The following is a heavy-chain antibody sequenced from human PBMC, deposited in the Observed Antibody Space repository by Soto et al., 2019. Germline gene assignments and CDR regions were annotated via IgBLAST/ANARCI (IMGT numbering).Heavy chain of an antibody. D-gene: IGHD3-16*01. CDR1: GFTFSNPG. J-gene: IGHJ5*02. CDR2: ISYDGGHR. V-gene: IGHV3-30*18. CDR3: AKDPGEQRDPPLSTWFAP. Sequence: HLGGSLRLSCAASGFTFSNPGFHWVRQAPGKGLEWVAVISYDGGHRYYTDSVNGRFTISRDNSKNTVSLQMNNLRPDDTAVYYCAKDPGEQRDPPLSTWFAPWGLGTLVTVSS.